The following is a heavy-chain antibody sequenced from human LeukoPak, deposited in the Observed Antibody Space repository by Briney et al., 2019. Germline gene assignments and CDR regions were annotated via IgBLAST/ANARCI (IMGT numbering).Heavy chain of an antibody. CDR2: ITGSDGSS. D-gene: IGHD3-9*01. CDR1: GFTFTNYA. J-gene: IGHJ4*02. V-gene: IGHV3-23*01. CDR3: AKWGDYDILTGYYVSDY. Sequence: PGGSLRLSCVASGFTFTNYAMSWVRQAPGKGLEWVSAITGSDGSSYYADSVKGRFTISRDNSKNTLYLQVNSLRAEDTAVYYCAKWGDYDILTGYYVSDYWGQGTLVTVSS.